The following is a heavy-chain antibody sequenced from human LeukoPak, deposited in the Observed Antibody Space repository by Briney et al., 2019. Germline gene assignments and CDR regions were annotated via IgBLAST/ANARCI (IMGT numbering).Heavy chain of an antibody. CDR1: GXIVSSTY. V-gene: IGHV3-53*01. D-gene: IGHD3/OR15-3a*01. CDR3: AKMDSDYYIDF. J-gene: IGHJ4*02. Sequence: PGGSLRLSCSASGXIVSSTYMNWVRQAPGKGVEWISVINSGGTTYYADSVKGRFTISRDDSKNMLFLHMNSLRAEDTAVYYCAKMDSDYYIDFWGQGTLVSVSS. CDR2: INSGGTT.